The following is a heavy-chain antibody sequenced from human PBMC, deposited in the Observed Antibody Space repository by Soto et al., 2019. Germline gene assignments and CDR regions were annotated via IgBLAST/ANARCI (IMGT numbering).Heavy chain of an antibody. J-gene: IGHJ5*02. CDR2: IYHSGST. CDR3: VAAASSGGWFDP. V-gene: IGHV4-4*02. Sequence: SETLSLTCAVSGGSISSSNWWSWVRQPPGKGLEWIGEIYHSGSTNYNPSLKSRVTISVDKSKNQFSLKLSSVTAADTAVYYCVAAASSGGWFDPWGQGTLVTVSS. CDR1: GGSISSSNW. D-gene: IGHD6-13*01.